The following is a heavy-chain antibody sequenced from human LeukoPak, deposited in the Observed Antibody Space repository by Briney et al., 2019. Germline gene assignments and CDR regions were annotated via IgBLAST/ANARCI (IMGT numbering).Heavy chain of an antibody. Sequence: SETLSLTCTVSGGSISSYYWSWIRQPPGKGLEWIGYIYYSGSTNYNPSLKSRVTISVDTSKNQFSLKLSSVTAADTAVYYCARSSYYDILTGYHSPFDYWGQGTLVNVSS. CDR2: IYYSGST. CDR1: GGSISSYY. D-gene: IGHD3-9*01. V-gene: IGHV4-59*01. J-gene: IGHJ4*02. CDR3: ARSSYYDILTGYHSPFDY.